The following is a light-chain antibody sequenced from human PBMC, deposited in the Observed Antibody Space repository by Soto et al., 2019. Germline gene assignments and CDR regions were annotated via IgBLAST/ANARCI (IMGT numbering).Light chain of an antibody. J-gene: IGKJ1*01. CDR1: QSLVSSDGNTF. CDR2: KVS. CDR3: MQYSHSPWT. V-gene: IGKV2-30*01. Sequence: DVALTQSPLSLPVTLGQPASISCRSSQSLVSSDGNTFLNWFQQRPGQSPRRLIYKVSNRDSGLPDRVSRSGSGTDLTVKISRVEAEDVGVYYGMQYSHSPWTFGQGTKVEIK.